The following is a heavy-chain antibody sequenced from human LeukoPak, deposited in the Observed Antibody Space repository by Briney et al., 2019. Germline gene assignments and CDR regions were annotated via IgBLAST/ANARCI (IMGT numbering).Heavy chain of an antibody. CDR2: ISHSGST. CDR1: GGSFNGYY. CDR3: ARGPAYDYVWGSYRLPFDY. Sequence: SETLSLTCAIYGGSFNGYYWNWIRQPPGKRLEWIGEISHSGSTNYNPSLKSRVTISVDTSKNQFSLKLSSVTAADTAVYYCARGPAYDYVWGSYRLPFDYWGQGTLVTVSS. V-gene: IGHV4-34*01. D-gene: IGHD3-16*02. J-gene: IGHJ4*02.